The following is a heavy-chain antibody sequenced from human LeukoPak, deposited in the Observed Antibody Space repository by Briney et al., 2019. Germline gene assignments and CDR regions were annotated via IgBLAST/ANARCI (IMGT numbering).Heavy chain of an antibody. CDR3: ARLSLWFGELLGFDY. D-gene: IGHD3-10*01. CDR2: IKQDGSEK. Sequence: GGSLRLSCAASGFMFSNYRMSWVRQAPGKGLEWVANIKQDGSEKYYVDSVKGRFTISRDNAKNSVFLQMNSLRVEDTAVYYCARLSLWFGELLGFDYWGQGTLVTVSS. V-gene: IGHV3-7*01. CDR1: GFMFSNYR. J-gene: IGHJ4*02.